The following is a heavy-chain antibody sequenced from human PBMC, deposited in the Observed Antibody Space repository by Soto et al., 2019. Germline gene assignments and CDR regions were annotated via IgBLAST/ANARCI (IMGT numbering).Heavy chain of an antibody. J-gene: IGHJ3*02. V-gene: IGHV4-39*01. CDR1: GDSVSSSHYC. Sequence: PSETLSLTCSVSGDSVSSSHYCWGWVRQPPGKGLEWIGTIYYSGSTYYSPSLKSRVTMSVGTPKNQYSLKLSSVTAADTAVYYCARQPRLSEWSLNAIDIRGQGTIVTGSS. CDR3: ARQPRLSEWSLNAIDI. D-gene: IGHD3-3*01. CDR2: IYYSGST.